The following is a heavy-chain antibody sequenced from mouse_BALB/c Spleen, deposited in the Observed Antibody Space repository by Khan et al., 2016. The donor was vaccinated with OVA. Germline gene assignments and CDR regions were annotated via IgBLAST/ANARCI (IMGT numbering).Heavy chain of an antibody. CDR1: GFNIKDYY. J-gene: IGHJ3*01. Sequence: EVQLQQSGAELVRPGALVKLSCKASGFNIKDYYIHWVKQRPEQGLEWIGGIDPENGNTIYDPKFQGKASITADTSSNTAYLQLSSHTSEDTAVYYCTRDGYSPWFAYWGQGTLVTVSA. CDR3: TRDGYSPWFAY. CDR2: IDPENGNT. D-gene: IGHD2-3*01. V-gene: IGHV14-1*02.